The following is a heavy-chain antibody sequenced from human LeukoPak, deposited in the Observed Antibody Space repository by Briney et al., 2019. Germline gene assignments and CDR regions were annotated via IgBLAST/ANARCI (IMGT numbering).Heavy chain of an antibody. Sequence: QPGRSLRLSCAASGFTFSSYSMNWVRQAPGKGLEWVSSISSSNSYIYNADSVKGRFTISRDNAKNSLYLQMNSLRAEDTAVYYCARDQGLLVVAGRFGYWGQGTLVTVSS. D-gene: IGHD6-19*01. V-gene: IGHV3-21*01. CDR2: ISSSNSYI. CDR3: ARDQGLLVVAGRFGY. CDR1: GFTFSSYS. J-gene: IGHJ4*02.